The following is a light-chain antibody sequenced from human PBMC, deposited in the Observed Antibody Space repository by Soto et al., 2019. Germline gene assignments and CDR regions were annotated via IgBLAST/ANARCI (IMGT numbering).Light chain of an antibody. CDR2: EVR. CDR1: IRDVGAYNL. CDR3: SSFTSKSTLI. J-gene: IGLJ2*01. V-gene: IGLV2-14*01. Sequence: QSTLTQPASVSGSPGQSITISCAGTIRDVGAYNLVSWYQQYPGRAPQLILYEVRNRPSGISFRFSGFKSGNTASLTISGLQAEDGADYYCSSFTSKSTLIFGGGTKLTVL.